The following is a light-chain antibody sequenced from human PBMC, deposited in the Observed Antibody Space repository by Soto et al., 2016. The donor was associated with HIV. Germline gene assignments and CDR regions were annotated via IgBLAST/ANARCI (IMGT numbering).Light chain of an antibody. Sequence: DIQMTQSPSSLSASVGDSVTITCRASQSISTYLSWYQQKPGKAPKLLISGASALQTGVPSSFRGTGSGTDFTLTISSLQPDDFATYYCQQSYIMPITF. V-gene: IGKV1-39*01. J-gene: IGKJ5*01. CDR2: GAS. CDR3: QQSYIMPIT. CDR1: QSISTY.